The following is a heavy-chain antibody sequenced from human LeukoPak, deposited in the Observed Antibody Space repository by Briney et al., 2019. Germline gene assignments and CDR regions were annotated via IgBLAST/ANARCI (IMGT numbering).Heavy chain of an antibody. CDR1: GGSISSGGYY. J-gene: IGHJ5*02. D-gene: IGHD2-15*01. Sequence: PSETLSLTCTVSGGSISSGGYYWSWIRQPPGKGLEWIGYIYHSGSTYYNPSLKSRVTISVDRSKNQFSLKLSSVTAADTAVYYCARTTPLHFNWFDPWGQGTLVTVSS. CDR2: IYHSGST. CDR3: ARTTPLHFNWFDP. V-gene: IGHV4-30-2*01.